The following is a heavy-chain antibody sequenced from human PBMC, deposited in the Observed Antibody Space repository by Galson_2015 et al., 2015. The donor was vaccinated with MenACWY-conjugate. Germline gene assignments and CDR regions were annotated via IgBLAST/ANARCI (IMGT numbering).Heavy chain of an antibody. V-gene: IGHV3-7*01. D-gene: IGHD6-19*01. Sequence: SLRLSCAASGFTFSNYWMTWVRQAPGKGLEWVANINVDGSEENYMDSVRGRFTISRDNAKNSLFLQVNTLRAEDTAVYYCARGSLAVAGTDYWGQGTLVTVSS. CDR1: GFTFSNYW. J-gene: IGHJ4*02. CDR3: ARGSLAVAGTDY. CDR2: INVDGSEE.